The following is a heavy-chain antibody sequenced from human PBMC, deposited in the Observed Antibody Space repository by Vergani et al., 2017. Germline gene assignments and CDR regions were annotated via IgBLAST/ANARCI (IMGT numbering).Heavy chain of an antibody. CDR3: ARAGLAAAGPPPFDY. D-gene: IGHD6-13*01. J-gene: IGHJ4*02. CDR2: IYYSGST. V-gene: IGHV4-31*03. Sequence: QVQLQESGPGLVKPSQTLSLTCTVSGGSISSGGYYWSWIRQPPGKGLEWIGYIYYSGSTYSNPSLKSRVTISVDTSKNQFALKLSSVTAADTAVYYCARAGLAAAGPPPFDYWGQGTLVTVSS. CDR1: GGSISSGGYY.